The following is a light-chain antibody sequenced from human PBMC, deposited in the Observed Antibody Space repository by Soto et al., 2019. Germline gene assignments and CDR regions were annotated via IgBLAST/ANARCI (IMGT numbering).Light chain of an antibody. Sequence: EIVLTQSPGTLSLSPGERATLSCRASQTVSSSYLAWYQQKPGQAPRLLIYGASLRATGIPDRFSGSGSGTGFTLTISRLEPEDFAVYYCQQYGSSPRTFGQGTKVEIK. CDR2: GAS. CDR1: QTVSSSY. V-gene: IGKV3-20*01. CDR3: QQYGSSPRT. J-gene: IGKJ1*01.